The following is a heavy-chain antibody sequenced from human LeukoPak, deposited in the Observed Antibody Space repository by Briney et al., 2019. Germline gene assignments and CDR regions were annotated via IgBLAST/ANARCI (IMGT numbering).Heavy chain of an antibody. CDR1: GYIFSIYA. Sequence: ASVKVSCKTSGYIFSIYALIWVRQAPGQGLELMGWINTNTGNPTYAQGFTGRFVFSLDTSVSTAYLQISSLKAEDTAVYYCAREGEADILTGYEFDYWGQGTLVTVSS. CDR3: AREGEADILTGYEFDY. D-gene: IGHD3-9*01. CDR2: INTNTGNP. J-gene: IGHJ4*02. V-gene: IGHV7-4-1*02.